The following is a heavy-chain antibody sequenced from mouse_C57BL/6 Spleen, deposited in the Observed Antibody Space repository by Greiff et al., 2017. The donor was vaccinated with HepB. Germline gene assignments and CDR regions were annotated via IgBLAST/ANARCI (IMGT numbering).Heavy chain of an antibody. CDR3: AALLLLNFDV. CDR1: GYTFTSYW. D-gene: IGHD1-1*01. J-gene: IGHJ1*03. CDR2: INPSSGYT. V-gene: IGHV1-7*01. Sequence: VQLVESGAELAKPGASVKLSCKASGYTFTSYWMHWVKQRPGQGLEWIGYINPSSGYTKYNQKFKDKATLTADKSSSTAYMQLSSLTYEDSAVYYCAALLLLNFDVWGTGTTVTVSS.